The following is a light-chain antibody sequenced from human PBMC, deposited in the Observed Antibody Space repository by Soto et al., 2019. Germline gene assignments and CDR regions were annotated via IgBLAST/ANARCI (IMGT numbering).Light chain of an antibody. V-gene: IGKV3-20*01. J-gene: IGKJ1*01. Sequence: EIVLTQTPGTLSLSPGERATLSCRASQSVSSSYLAWYQQKPGQAPRLLIYGASSRATGIPDRFSGSGSGTDFTLTISRLEPEDFVVYYCHQYGSSPATFGQGTKVDNK. CDR3: HQYGSSPAT. CDR2: GAS. CDR1: QSVSSSY.